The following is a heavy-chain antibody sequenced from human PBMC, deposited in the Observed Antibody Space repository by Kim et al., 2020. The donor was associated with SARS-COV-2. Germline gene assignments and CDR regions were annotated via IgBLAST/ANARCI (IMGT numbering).Heavy chain of an antibody. D-gene: IGHD1-26*01. CDR2: INTSDGIT. Sequence: ASVKVSSKASGYTFTSYFMHWVRQAPGQGLEWMGIINTSDGITNYAQKFQGRVTMTRDTATSTVYIELSSLRYEDTAVYYCTKYSGRNPFDYWGQGTLVTVSS. CDR3: TKYSGRNPFDY. J-gene: IGHJ4*02. V-gene: IGHV1-46*01. CDR1: GYTFTSYF.